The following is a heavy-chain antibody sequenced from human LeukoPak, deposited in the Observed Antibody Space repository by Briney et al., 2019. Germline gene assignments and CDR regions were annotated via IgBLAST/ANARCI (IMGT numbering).Heavy chain of an antibody. CDR3: AKDTLYSSSWYFDY. CDR2: ISGSGGST. Sequence: GGSLRLSCAASGFTFSRYAVSWVRQAPGKGLEWVSAISGSGGSTYYADSVKGRFTISRDNSKNTLYLQMNSLRAEDTAVYYCAKDTLYSSSWYFDYWGQGTLVTVSS. J-gene: IGHJ4*02. V-gene: IGHV3-23*01. CDR1: GFTFSRYA. D-gene: IGHD6-13*01.